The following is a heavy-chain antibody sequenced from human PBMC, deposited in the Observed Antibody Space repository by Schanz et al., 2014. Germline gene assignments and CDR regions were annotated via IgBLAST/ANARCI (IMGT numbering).Heavy chain of an antibody. CDR3: ARAPPLVRGIAGWFGP. CDR1: GFTFRNNW. V-gene: IGHV3-74*02. J-gene: IGHJ3*01. CDR2: IDGEGTDT. D-gene: IGHD3-10*01. Sequence: VQLVESGGGFVKPGGSLRLSCAASGFTFRNNWMHWFRQGPGKGLSWVSRIDGEGTDTRYADSVKGRFTISRDNSKSTLYPKMTSLRAADPAVYSCARAPPLVRGIAGWFGPWGQGTMVTVSS.